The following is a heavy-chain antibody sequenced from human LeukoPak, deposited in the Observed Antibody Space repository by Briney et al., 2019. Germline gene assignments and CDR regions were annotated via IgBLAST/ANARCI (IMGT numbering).Heavy chain of an antibody. J-gene: IGHJ4*02. V-gene: IGHV3-23*01. Sequence: GGSLRLSCAASGFTFSSHAMSWVRHAPGKGLEWVSAISGCGGSTYYADSVKGRFTISRDNSKNTLYLQMNSLRAEDTAVYYCAKVALDYCDSPPLDYWGQGTLVTVSS. CDR3: AKVALDYCDSPPLDY. D-gene: IGHD3-22*01. CDR2: ISGCGGST. CDR1: GFTFSSHA.